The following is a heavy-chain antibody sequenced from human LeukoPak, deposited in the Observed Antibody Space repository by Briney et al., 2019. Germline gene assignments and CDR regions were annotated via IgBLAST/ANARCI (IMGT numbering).Heavy chain of an antibody. CDR1: GGSISSYY. CDR3: ARDSRTTIFGVVSWWFDP. J-gene: IGHJ5*02. Sequence: SETLSLTCTVSGGSISSYYWSWVRQPPGKGVEGSGYIYYSGSTNYNPSLRSRGTISVETYKNQFSLKLSSVTAADTAVYYCARDSRTTIFGVVSWWFDPWGQGTLVTVSS. D-gene: IGHD3-3*01. CDR2: IYYSGST. V-gene: IGHV4-59*01.